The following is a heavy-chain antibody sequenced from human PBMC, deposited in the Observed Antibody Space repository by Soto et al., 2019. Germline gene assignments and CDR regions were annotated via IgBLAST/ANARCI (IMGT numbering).Heavy chain of an antibody. V-gene: IGHV3-23*01. CDR2: XXGSGGXX. J-gene: IGHJ3*02. Sequence: GGSLRLSCXASGFXXXSXXXXXXXQAPGKGLEWVXXXXGSGGXXXXADSVKGRFTISRDNSKNTLYLQMNSLRAEDTAVYYCAKDHTSIGYDILTGYYFGGVEDAFDIWGQGTMVTVSS. CDR1: GFXXXSXX. D-gene: IGHD3-9*01. CDR3: AKDHTSIGYDILTGYYFGGVEDAFDI.